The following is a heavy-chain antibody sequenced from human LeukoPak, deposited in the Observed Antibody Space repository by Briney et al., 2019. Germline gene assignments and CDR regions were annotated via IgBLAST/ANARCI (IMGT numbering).Heavy chain of an antibody. D-gene: IGHD4-23*01. CDR3: ARQYGGNGFDY. V-gene: IGHV4-59*11. CDR2: FYYSGST. Sequence: PSETLSLTCTVSGGSISSHYWSWIRQPPGKGLEWIGYFYYSGSTNYNPSLKSRVTISVDTSKNQFSLKLSSVTAADTAVYYCARQYGGNGFDYWGQGTLVTVSS. J-gene: IGHJ4*02. CDR1: GGSISSHY.